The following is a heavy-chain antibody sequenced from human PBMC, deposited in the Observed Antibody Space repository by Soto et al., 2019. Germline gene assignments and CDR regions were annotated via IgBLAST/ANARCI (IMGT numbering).Heavy chain of an antibody. J-gene: IGHJ5*02. CDR3: ARVVHYYDSSGYPNWFDP. CDR1: GGTFSSYA. D-gene: IGHD3-22*01. Sequence: SGKVSCKASGGTFSSYAISWVRQAPGQGLEWMGGIIPIFGTANYAQKFQGRVTITADESTSTAYMELSSLRSEDTAVYYCARVVHYYDSSGYPNWFDPWGQGTLVTVSS. CDR2: IIPIFGTA. V-gene: IGHV1-69*13.